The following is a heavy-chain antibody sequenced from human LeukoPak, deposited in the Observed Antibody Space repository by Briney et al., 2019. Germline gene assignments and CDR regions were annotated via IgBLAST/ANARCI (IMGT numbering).Heavy chain of an antibody. D-gene: IGHD3-10*01. CDR3: ARDMRHQRGSGAAYYYYGMDV. V-gene: IGHV3-74*01. Sequence: GGSLRLSCAASGFTFSSYWMYWVRQVPGKGLVWVSRINSDENSISYADSVKGRFTISRDNAKNTVYLQMNSLRAEDTAEYYCARDMRHQRGSGAAYYYYGMDVWGQGTTVTVSS. CDR1: GFTFSSYW. J-gene: IGHJ6*02. CDR2: INSDENSI.